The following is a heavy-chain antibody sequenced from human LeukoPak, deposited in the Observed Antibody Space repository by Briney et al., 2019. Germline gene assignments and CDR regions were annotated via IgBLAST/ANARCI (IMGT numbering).Heavy chain of an antibody. D-gene: IGHD6-25*01. V-gene: IGHV1-8*03. CDR3: ARTTSFTASGYDY. CDR1: GYTFTNYH. Sequence: ASVKVSCKASGYTFTNYHINWVRQAPGQGLEWVGWINPNSDDRGYAQKFQGRVTITRDTSRTTAYMELRSLRSEDTAVYFCARTTSFTASGYDYWGRGTLVTVSS. J-gene: IGHJ4*02. CDR2: INPNSDDR.